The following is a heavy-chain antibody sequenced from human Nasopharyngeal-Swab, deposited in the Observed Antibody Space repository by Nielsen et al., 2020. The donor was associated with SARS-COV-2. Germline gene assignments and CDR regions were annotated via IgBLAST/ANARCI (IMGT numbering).Heavy chain of an antibody. CDR3: AREGTGSSSWYGGYYYYGMDV. Sequence: SETLSLTCTVSGGSISSYYWSWIRQPPGKGLEWIGYIYYSGSTNYNPSLKSRVTISVDTSKNRFSLKLSSVTAADTAVYYCAREGTGSSSWYGGYYYYGMDVWGQGTTVTVSS. CDR2: IYYSGST. D-gene: IGHD6-13*01. CDR1: GGSISSYY. J-gene: IGHJ6*02. V-gene: IGHV4-59*01.